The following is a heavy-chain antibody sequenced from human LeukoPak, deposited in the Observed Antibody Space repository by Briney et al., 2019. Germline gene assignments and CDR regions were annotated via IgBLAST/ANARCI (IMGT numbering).Heavy chain of an antibody. V-gene: IGHV3-23*01. J-gene: IGHJ4*02. CDR2: ISGSGGST. CDR3: ARAVSALTVYYFDY. D-gene: IGHD3-9*01. CDR1: GFTFSSYA. Sequence: GGSLRLSCAASGFTFSSYAMSWARQAPGKGLEWVSAISGSGGSTYYADSVKGRFTISRDNSKNALYLQMNSLRAEDTAVYYCARAVSALTVYYFDYWGQGTLAPVSS.